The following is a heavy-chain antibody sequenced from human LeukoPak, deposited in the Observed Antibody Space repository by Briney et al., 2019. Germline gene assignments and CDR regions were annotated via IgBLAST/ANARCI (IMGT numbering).Heavy chain of an antibody. CDR2: IYTSGST. V-gene: IGHV4-4*07. CDR3: ASRLLWFGDLYGMDV. CDR1: GGSISSYY. Sequence: SEILSLTCTVSGGSISSYYWSWIRQPAGKGLEWIGRIYTSGSTNYNPSLKSRVTMSVDTSKNQFSLKLSSVTAADTAVYYCASRLLWFGDLYGMDVWGQGTTVTVSS. J-gene: IGHJ6*02. D-gene: IGHD3-10*01.